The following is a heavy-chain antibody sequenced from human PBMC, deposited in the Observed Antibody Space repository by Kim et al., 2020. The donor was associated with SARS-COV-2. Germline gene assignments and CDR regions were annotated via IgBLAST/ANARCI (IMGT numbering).Heavy chain of an antibody. D-gene: IGHD6-13*01. J-gene: IGHJ3*01. CDR2: IIPIPGIA. CDR3: ATLIAAAGIYVGGW. CDR1: GGTFSSYA. Sequence: SVKVSCKASGGTFSSYAISWVRQAPGQGLEWMGRIIPIPGIANYAQKFQGRVTITADKSTSTAYMELSSLRSEDTAVYYCATLIAAAGIYVGGWWGQGTMVTVSS. V-gene: IGHV1-69*04.